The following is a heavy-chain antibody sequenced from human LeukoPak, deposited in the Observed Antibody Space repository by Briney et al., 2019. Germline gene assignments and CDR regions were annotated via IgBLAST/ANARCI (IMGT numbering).Heavy chain of an antibody. J-gene: IGHJ4*02. CDR3: ARPGIAAAGPESPFDY. V-gene: IGHV1-18*01. D-gene: IGHD6-13*01. Sequence: ASVKVPCKASGYTFTSYGISWVRQAPGQGLEWMGWISAYNGNTNYAQKLQGRVTMTTDTSTSTAYMELRSLRSDDTAVYYCARPGIAAAGPESPFDYWGQGTLVTVSS. CDR2: ISAYNGNT. CDR1: GYTFTSYG.